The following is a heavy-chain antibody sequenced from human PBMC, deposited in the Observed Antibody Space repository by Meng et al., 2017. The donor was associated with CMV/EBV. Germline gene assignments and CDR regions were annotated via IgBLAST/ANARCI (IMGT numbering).Heavy chain of an antibody. J-gene: IGHJ6*02. Sequence: GASLKISCAASGFTFSSYSMNWVRPAPGKGLEWVSSISSSSSYIYYANSVKGRFTISRDNAKNSLYLQMNSLRAEDTAVYYCARGRANTFMWVERLPYCSGGSCYDPYYYYYGMDVWGQGTTVTVSS. CDR1: GFTFSSYS. CDR3: ARGRANTFMWVERLPYCSGGSCYDPYYYYYGMDV. D-gene: IGHD2-15*01. CDR2: ISSSSSYI. V-gene: IGHV3-21*01.